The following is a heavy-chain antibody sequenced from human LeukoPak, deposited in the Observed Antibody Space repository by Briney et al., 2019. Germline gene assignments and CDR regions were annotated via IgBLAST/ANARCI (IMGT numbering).Heavy chain of an antibody. CDR2: ISYDGSNK. CDR3: ARDKDGLDY. D-gene: IGHD5-24*01. Sequence: PGRSLRLSCAASGFTFSSYAMHWVRQAPGKGLEWVAVISYDGSNKYYADSVKGRFTISRDNSKNTLYLQMNSLRAEDTAVYYCARDKDGLDYWGQGTLVTVSS. J-gene: IGHJ4*02. V-gene: IGHV3-30-3*01. CDR1: GFTFSSYA.